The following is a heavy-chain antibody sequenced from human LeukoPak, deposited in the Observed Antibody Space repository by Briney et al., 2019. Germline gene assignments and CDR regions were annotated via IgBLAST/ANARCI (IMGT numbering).Heavy chain of an antibody. V-gene: IGHV4-39*01. Sequence: SETLSLTCTVSGGSISSSSFFWGWIRQPPGQGPEWIAAIHYSGVTHYKPSLKSRVTISADTSRNQFSLKPNSVTATDTAVYYCTRLGHCSGGGSCHHDYWGQGTLVTVSS. CDR3: TRLGHCSGGGSCHHDY. CDR2: IHYSGVT. J-gene: IGHJ4*02. CDR1: GGSISSSSFF. D-gene: IGHD2-15*01.